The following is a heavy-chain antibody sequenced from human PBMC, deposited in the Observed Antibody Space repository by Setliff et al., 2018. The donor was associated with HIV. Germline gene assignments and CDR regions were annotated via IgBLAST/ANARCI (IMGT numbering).Heavy chain of an antibody. CDR3: ARDGSKGYYYYMDV. J-gene: IGHJ6*03. V-gene: IGHV3-53*01. CDR1: GFTFSNYW. D-gene: IGHD1-26*01. CDR2: IYSDGST. Sequence: GGSLRLSCAASGFTFSNYWMDWVRQAPGKGLEWVSTIYSDGSTYHADSVKGRLTLSRDTSKNTLSLQMNSLRAEDTAVYYCARDGSKGYYYYMDVWGKGTTVTVSS.